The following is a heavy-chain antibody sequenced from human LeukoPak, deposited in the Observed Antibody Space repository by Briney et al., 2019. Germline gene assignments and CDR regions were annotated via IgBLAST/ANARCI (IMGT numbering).Heavy chain of an antibody. J-gene: IGHJ3*02. D-gene: IGHD7-27*01. V-gene: IGHV4-34*01. CDR2: IHESRRT. CDR3: ARSQSVWAAPSFDI. CDR1: TGSLSGYS. Sequence: SETLSLTCTVYTGSLSGYSWSWIRQSPGKGLGWIGEIHESRRTDYNPSLKSRVTISRDTSKNQFSLTLTSVTAADTAVYYCARSQSVWAAPSFDIWGQGTMVTVSS.